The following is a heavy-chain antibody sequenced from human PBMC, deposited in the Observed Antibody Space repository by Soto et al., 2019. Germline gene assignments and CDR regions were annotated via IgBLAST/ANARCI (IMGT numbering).Heavy chain of an antibody. CDR1: GYTFTSYY. J-gene: IGHJ6*02. V-gene: IGHV1-46*01. CDR3: AGELDSSGQNYYYYGMDV. CDR2: INPSGGST. D-gene: IGHD3-22*01. Sequence: GASVKVSCKASGYTFTSYYMHWVRQAPGQGLEWMGIINPSGGSTSHAQKFQGRVTMTRDTSTSTVYMELSSLRSEDTAVYYCAGELDSSGQNYYYYGMDVWGQGTTVTVSS.